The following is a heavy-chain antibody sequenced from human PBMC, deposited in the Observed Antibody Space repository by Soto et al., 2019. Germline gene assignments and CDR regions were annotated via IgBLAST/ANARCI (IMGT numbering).Heavy chain of an antibody. CDR2: INPNSGDT. CDR3: ARQPPGPRGFDEMEV. V-gene: IGHV1-2*02. D-gene: IGHD3-9*01. CDR1: GYIFTGYH. J-gene: IGHJ6*04. Sequence: ASVKVSCKASGYIFTGYHIHWVRQAPGRGLEWMGWINPNSGDTEYAQNFQGRVTMTRDTSFNLVYMEMSGLMSDDTAVYYCARQPPGPRGFDEMEVWGEGTTVTVSS.